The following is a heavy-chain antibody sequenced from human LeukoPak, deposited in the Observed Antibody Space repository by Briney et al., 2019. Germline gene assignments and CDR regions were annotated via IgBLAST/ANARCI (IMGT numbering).Heavy chain of an antibody. V-gene: IGHV3-23*01. J-gene: IGHJ4*02. D-gene: IGHD2-2*01. CDR2: ISGSGGST. CDR3: AKEVFYQLLYYLDY. Sequence: GGSLRLSCAASGFTFSSYAMSWVRQAPGKGLEWGSAISGSGGSTYYADSVKGRFTISRDNSKNTLYLQMNSLRAEDTAVYYCAKEVFYQLLYYLDYWGQGTLVTVSS. CDR1: GFTFSSYA.